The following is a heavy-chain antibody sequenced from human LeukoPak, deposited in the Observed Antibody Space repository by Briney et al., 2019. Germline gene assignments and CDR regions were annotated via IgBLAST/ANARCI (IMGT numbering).Heavy chain of an antibody. V-gene: IGHV3-21*01. D-gene: IGHD3-22*01. CDR2: ISSSSSYI. Sequence: KTGGSLRLSCAASVFTFNRQSIIWLRQAPGKGLEWVSSISSSSSYIYYADSVKGRFTISRDNAKNTLYLQMYSLRAEDTAVYYCACGDYNDSSEPLGYWGQGTLVTVSS. CDR3: ACGDYNDSSEPLGY. CDR1: VFTFNRQS. J-gene: IGHJ4*02.